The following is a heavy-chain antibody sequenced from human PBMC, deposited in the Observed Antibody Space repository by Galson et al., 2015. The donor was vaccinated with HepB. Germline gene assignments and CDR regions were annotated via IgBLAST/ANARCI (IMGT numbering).Heavy chain of an antibody. CDR2: IKQDGSEK. J-gene: IGHJ6*03. V-gene: IGHV3-7*01. CDR3: ARERYYDFWSGYYTNYYYMDV. D-gene: IGHD3-3*01. Sequence: SLRLSCAASGFTFSSYWMSWVRQAPGKGLEWVANIKQDGSEKYYVDSVKGRFTISRDNAKNSLYLQMNSLRAEDTAVYYCARERYYDFWSGYYTNYYYMDVWGKGTTVTVSS. CDR1: GFTFSSYW.